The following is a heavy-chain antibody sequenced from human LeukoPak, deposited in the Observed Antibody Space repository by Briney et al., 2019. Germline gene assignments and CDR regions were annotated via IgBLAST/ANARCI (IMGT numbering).Heavy chain of an antibody. Sequence: GGSLRLSCAASGFTFSSFGMHWVRQAPGKGLEWVAGISYDGSNKYYADSVKGRFTISRDNSKNTLYLQVNSLRAEDTAVYYCAKGKSGSYSVGMDYWGQGTLVTVSS. V-gene: IGHV3-30*18. CDR3: AKGKSGSYSVGMDY. J-gene: IGHJ4*02. CDR2: ISYDGSNK. D-gene: IGHD1-26*01. CDR1: GFTFSSFG.